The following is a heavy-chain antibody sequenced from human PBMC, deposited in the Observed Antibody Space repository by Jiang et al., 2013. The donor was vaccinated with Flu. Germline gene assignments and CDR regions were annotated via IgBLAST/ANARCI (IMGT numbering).Heavy chain of an antibody. CDR3: AKDRIAVAGSWWGEEGFDY. D-gene: IGHD6-19*01. CDR2: T. Sequence: TYYADSVKGRFTISRDNSKNTLYLQMNSLRAEDTAVYYCAKDRIAVAGSWWGEEGFDYWGQGTLVTVSS. V-gene: IGHV3-23*01. J-gene: IGHJ4*02.